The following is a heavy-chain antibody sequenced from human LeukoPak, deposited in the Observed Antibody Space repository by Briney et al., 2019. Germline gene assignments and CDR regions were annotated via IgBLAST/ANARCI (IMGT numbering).Heavy chain of an antibody. D-gene: IGHD4-17*01. V-gene: IGHV1-2*02. J-gene: IGHJ3*02. CDR2: INPNSGGT. CDR1: GYTFTGYY. Sequence: GASVKVSCKASGYTFTGYYMHWVRQAPGQGLEWMGWINPNSGGTNYAQKFQGRVTMTRDTSISTAYMELSRLRSDDTAVYYCARVLTTVTPDAFDIWGQGTMVTVSS. CDR3: ARVLTTVTPDAFDI.